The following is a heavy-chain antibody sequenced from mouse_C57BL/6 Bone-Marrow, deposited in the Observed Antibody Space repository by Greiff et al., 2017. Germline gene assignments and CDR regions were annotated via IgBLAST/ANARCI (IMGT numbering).Heavy chain of an antibody. D-gene: IGHD1-1*01. V-gene: IGHV5-4*01. CDR3: AIYGSSFYWYFDV. J-gene: IGHJ1*03. CDR2: ISDGGSYT. Sequence: EVQLQESGGGLVKPGGSLKLSCAASGFTFSSYAMSWVRQTPEKRLEWVATISDGGSYTYYPDNVKGRFTISRDNAKNNLYLQMSHLKSEDTAMYYCAIYGSSFYWYFDVWGTGTTVTVSS. CDR1: GFTFSSYA.